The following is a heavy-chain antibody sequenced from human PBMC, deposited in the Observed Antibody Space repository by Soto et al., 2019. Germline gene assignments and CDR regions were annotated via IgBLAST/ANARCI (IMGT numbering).Heavy chain of an antibody. J-gene: IGHJ6*02. D-gene: IGHD6-19*01. CDR3: ASRESIAVAGTPYYYYGMDV. CDR1: GGSVSSGSYY. Sequence: QVQLQESGPGLVKPSETLSLTCTVSGGSVSSGSYYWSWIRQPPGKGLEWIGYIYYSGSTNYNPYVKSRVTISVDTSKKQFSLKLSSVTAADTAVYYCASRESIAVAGTPYYYYGMDVWGQGTTVTVSS. V-gene: IGHV4-61*01. CDR2: IYYSGST.